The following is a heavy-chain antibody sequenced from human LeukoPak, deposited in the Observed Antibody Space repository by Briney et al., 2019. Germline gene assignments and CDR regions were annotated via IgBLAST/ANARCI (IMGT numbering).Heavy chain of an antibody. CDR3: ARSAARREANYYYYMDV. D-gene: IGHD6-6*01. J-gene: IGHJ6*03. V-gene: IGHV1-8*01. CDR2: VNPNSGNT. Sequence: ASVKVSCKASGYTFTSYDINWVRQATGQGLEWMGWVNPNSGNTGYAQKFQGRVTMTRNTSISTAYMELSSLRSEDTAVYYCARSAARREANYYYYMDVWGKGTTVTVSS. CDR1: GYTFTSYD.